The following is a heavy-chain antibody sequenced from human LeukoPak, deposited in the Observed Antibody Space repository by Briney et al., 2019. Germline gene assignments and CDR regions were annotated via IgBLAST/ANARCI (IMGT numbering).Heavy chain of an antibody. CDR1: GYTFTGYY. J-gene: IGHJ4*02. Sequence: ASVKVSCKASGYTFTGYYMHWVRQAPGQGLEWMGWINPNSGGTNYAQKFQGRVTMTRDTSISTAYMELSRLRSDDTAVHYCARDLMDYYGSGSPTDYWGQGTLVTVSS. CDR2: INPNSGGT. CDR3: ARDLMDYYGSGSPTDY. D-gene: IGHD3-10*01. V-gene: IGHV1-2*02.